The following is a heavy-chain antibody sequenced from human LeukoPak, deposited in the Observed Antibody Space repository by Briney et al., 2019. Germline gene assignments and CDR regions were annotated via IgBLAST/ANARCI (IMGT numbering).Heavy chain of an antibody. V-gene: IGHV3-7*04. CDR3: ARPFGSGTYYQFDL. J-gene: IGHJ4*02. D-gene: IGHD3-10*01. CDR2: IKGDGSDK. Sequence: PGGSLRLSCAASGFAFSSYWMSWVRQAPGKGLEWVASIKGDGSDKYYLDSLKGRFTVSRDNAKNSLYLQVNSLRADDTAVYYCARPFGSGTYYQFDLWGQGTLVTVSS. CDR1: GFAFSSYW.